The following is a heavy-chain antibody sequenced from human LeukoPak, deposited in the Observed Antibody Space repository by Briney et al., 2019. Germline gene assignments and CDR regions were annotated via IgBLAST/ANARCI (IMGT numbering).Heavy chain of an antibody. CDR2: IIPIFGIA. CDR1: GGTFSSYA. J-gene: IGHJ6*02. V-gene: IGHV1-69*04. Sequence: ASVKVSCKASGGTFSSYAISWVRQAPGQGLEWMGRIIPIFGIANYAQKFQGRVTITADKSTSTAYMELSSLRSEDTAVYYCTTRKCGGDCYSVYYYGMDVWGQGTTVTVSS. D-gene: IGHD2-21*02. CDR3: TTRKCGGDCYSVYYYGMDV.